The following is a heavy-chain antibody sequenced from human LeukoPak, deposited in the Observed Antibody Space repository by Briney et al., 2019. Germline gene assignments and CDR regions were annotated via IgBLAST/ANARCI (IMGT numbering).Heavy chain of an antibody. D-gene: IGHD3-16*02. V-gene: IGHV3-23*01. Sequence: GGSLRLSCAASGFTFSSYAMSWVRQAPGKGLEWVSTISGSGVITGYADSVKGRFTISRDNSKNTLYLQMNSLRAEDTAVYYCAKDKGLVTFGGVIAHFDYWGQGTLVTVYS. CDR3: AKDKGLVTFGGVIAHFDY. CDR2: ISGSGVIT. CDR1: GFTFSSYA. J-gene: IGHJ4*02.